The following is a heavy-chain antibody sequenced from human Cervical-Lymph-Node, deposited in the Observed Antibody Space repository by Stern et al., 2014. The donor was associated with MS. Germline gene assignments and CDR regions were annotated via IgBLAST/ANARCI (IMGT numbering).Heavy chain of an antibody. Sequence: VQLVQSGAEVKKPGASVTISCKGSGYRFTSYWIGWVRQMPGQGLEWMGNISPGDSDTRYSPSFQVQVTISADKSISTAFLQWSSLKSSDTAMYYCARDPYLGSSCFLPYFDYWGQGTLVTASA. D-gene: IGHD3-22*01. CDR1: GYRFTSYW. CDR3: ARDPYLGSSCFLPYFDY. V-gene: IGHV5-51*03. J-gene: IGHJ4*02. CDR2: ISPGDSDT.